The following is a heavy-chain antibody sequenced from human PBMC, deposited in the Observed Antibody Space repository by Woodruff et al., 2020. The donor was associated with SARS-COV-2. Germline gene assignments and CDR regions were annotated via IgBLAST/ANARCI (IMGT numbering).Heavy chain of an antibody. CDR3: ARTGPEVTFIDY. V-gene: IGHV2-26*01. CDR2: SNDEK. J-gene: IGHJ4*02. Sequence: SNDEKSYSTSLKSRLTISKDTSKSQVVLTMTNMDPVDTATYYCARTGPEVTFIDYWGQGTLVTVSS. D-gene: IGHD3-10*01.